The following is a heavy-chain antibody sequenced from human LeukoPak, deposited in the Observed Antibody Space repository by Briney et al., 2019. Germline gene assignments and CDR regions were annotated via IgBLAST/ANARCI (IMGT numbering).Heavy chain of an antibody. CDR2: IRPAESDT. J-gene: IGHJ4*02. V-gene: IGHV5-51*01. CDR3: ARQGGSGLFDF. CDR1: GFAFSSSS. D-gene: IGHD3-10*01. Sequence: GESLKISCQGSGFAFSSSSIAWVGRLPGKGLEWMTIIRPAESDTRYSSSSRGQVTISADKSISPAYLQWSSLRASDTAMYYCARQGGSGLFDFWGQGTRVTGSS.